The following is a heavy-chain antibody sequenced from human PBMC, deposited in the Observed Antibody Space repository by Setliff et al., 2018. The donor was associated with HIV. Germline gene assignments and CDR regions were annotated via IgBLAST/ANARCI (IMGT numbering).Heavy chain of an antibody. D-gene: IGHD2-15*01. V-gene: IGHV4-59*12. J-gene: IGHJ2*01. Sequence: SETLSLTCSMSNGSINDYYWSWIRQSPGKGLEWIGSTYNSENINYNPSLKRRVTVSVDTSKNQFSLRLTSVTAADTAVYFCARHFYTTSWYSGTYWYFDLWGRGTLVTVSS. CDR1: NGSINDYY. CDR3: ARHFYTTSWYSGTYWYFDL. CDR2: TYNSENI.